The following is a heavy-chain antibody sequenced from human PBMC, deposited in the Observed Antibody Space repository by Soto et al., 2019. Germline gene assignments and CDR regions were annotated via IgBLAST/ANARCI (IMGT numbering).Heavy chain of an antibody. CDR3: VRARATDSRPDY. D-gene: IGHD3-22*01. Sequence: PGGSLRLSCAASGFTFSLYSMIWVRQAPGKGLEWVSSISSSSNYIYYADSMKGRFTLSRDNAQNSLYLQMNSLRVDDTAVYYCVRARATDSRPDYWGQGTLVTVSS. CDR2: ISSSSNYI. CDR1: GFTFSLYS. J-gene: IGHJ4*02. V-gene: IGHV3-21*01.